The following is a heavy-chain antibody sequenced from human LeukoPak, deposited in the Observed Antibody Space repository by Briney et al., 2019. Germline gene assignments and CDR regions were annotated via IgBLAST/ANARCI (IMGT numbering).Heavy chain of an antibody. D-gene: IGHD3-22*01. CDR1: GFTFSSYA. CDR2: ISGSGGST. Sequence: GGSLSLSCAAPGFTFSSYAMSWVRQAPGKGLEWVSAISGSGGSTYYADSVKGRFTISRDNSKNTLYLQMNSLRAEDTAVYYCARSITMIVVVITTPFDYWGQGTLVTVSS. V-gene: IGHV3-23*01. CDR3: ARSITMIVVVITTPFDY. J-gene: IGHJ4*02.